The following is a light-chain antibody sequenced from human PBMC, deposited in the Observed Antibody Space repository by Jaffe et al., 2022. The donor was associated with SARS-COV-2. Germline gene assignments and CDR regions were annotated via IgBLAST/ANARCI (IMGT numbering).Light chain of an antibody. Sequence: SYELTQPVSVSVALGQTAWITCEGYSLGSKSVHWYQQKSGQAPVLVIYRDTNRPSGIPERLSGSNSGNTATLTLTRAQAGDEADYYCQVWDSGTVVFGGGTKLTVL. CDR2: RDT. V-gene: IGLV3-9*01. J-gene: IGLJ2*01. CDR3: QVWDSGTVV. CDR1: SLGSKS.